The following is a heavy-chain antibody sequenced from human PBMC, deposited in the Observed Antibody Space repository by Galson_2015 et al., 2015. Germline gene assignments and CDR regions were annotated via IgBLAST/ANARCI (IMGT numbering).Heavy chain of an antibody. V-gene: IGHV4-31*01. CDR2: IYYSGST. Sequence: TLSLTCTVSGGSISSGGYYWSWIRQHPGKGLEWIGYIYYSGSTYYNPSLKSLVTISVDTSKNQFSLKLSSVTAADTAVYYCARAQKRLVYFDYWGQGTLVTVSS. CDR3: ARAQKRLVYFDY. D-gene: IGHD6-19*01. J-gene: IGHJ4*02. CDR1: GGSISSGGYY.